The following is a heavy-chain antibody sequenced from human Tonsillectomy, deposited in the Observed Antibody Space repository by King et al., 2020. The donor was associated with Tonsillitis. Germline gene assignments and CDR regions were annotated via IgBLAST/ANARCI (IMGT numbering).Heavy chain of an antibody. CDR1: GYSFTDYS. V-gene: IGHV1-2*06. Sequence: VQLVASGAEVKKPGASVKVSCQASGYSFTDYSIPWVRQAPGQGLEWMGRINPDSGGADYPLRFEGRVTMTGDMYTRSVYLELSRLKSDDTAVYFCARDTGGWRAFDDWGQGTLVTVSS. J-gene: IGHJ5*02. CDR2: INPDSGGA. D-gene: IGHD6-19*01. CDR3: ARDTGGWRAFDD.